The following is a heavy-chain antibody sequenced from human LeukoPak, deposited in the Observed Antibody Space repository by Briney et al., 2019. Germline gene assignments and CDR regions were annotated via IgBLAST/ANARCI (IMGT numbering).Heavy chain of an antibody. CDR3: ARAQAEYSGSFLGYYYYGMDV. CDR2: ISSSSSYI. D-gene: IGHD1-26*01. Sequence: PGGSLRLSCAASGFTFSSYSMKWVRPAPGKGLEWVSSISSSSSYIYYADSVKGRFTISRDNAKNSLYLQMNSLRAEDTAVYYCARAQAEYSGSFLGYYYYGMDVWGQGTTVTVSS. CDR1: GFTFSSYS. J-gene: IGHJ6*02. V-gene: IGHV3-21*01.